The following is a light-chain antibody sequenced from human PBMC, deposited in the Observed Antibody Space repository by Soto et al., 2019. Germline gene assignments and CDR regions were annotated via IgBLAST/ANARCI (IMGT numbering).Light chain of an antibody. J-gene: IGLJ2*01. CDR2: SNN. CDR3: AAWDDSLNAVV. Sequence: QSVLTQPPSASGTPGQRVTISCSGSSSNIGRNTVNWYQQLPGTAPKVLIYSNNQRPSGVPDRLSGSKAGTSASLAISGLQSEHEADYYCAAWDDSLNAVVFGGGTKLTVL. V-gene: IGLV1-44*01. CDR1: SSNIGRNT.